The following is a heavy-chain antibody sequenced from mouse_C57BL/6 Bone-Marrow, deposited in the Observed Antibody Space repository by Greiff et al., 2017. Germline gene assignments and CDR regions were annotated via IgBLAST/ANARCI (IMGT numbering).Heavy chain of an antibody. Sequence: EVMLVESGGGLVKPGGSLKLSCAASGFTFSSYAMSWVRQTPEKRLEWVATISDGGSYTYYPDNVQCRFTISRDNAKNNLYLQMSHLKYEDTAMYYGARDNYGYDEGYCYFDVWGTGTTVTVSS. D-gene: IGHD2-2*01. V-gene: IGHV5-4*01. CDR3: ARDNYGYDEGYCYFDV. CDR2: ISDGGSYT. CDR1: GFTFSSYA. J-gene: IGHJ1*03.